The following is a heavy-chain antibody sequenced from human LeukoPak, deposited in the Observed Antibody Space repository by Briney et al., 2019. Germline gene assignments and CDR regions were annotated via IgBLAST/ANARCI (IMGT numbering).Heavy chain of an antibody. D-gene: IGHD6-19*01. CDR1: GGSIRSSSYY. J-gene: IGHJ5*02. V-gene: IGHV4-39*07. CDR2: IYYSGST. Sequence: SETLSLTCTVSGGSIRSSSYYWGWIRQPPGKGLEWIGSIYYSGSTHYNPSLKSRVTISVDTSKNQFSLKLSSVTAADTAVYYCARGPYGAVAYNWFDPWGQGTLVTVSS. CDR3: ARGPYGAVAYNWFDP.